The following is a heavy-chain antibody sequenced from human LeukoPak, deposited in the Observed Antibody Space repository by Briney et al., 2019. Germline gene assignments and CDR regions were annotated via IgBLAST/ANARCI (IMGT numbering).Heavy chain of an antibody. V-gene: IGHV1-69*04. Sequence: ASVKVSCKASGGTFSSYAISWVRQAPGQGLEWMGRIIPILGIANYAQKFQGRVTITADKSTSTAYMELSSPRSEDTAVYYCAREYGSGSYRPFDYWGQGTLVTVSS. D-gene: IGHD3-10*01. CDR3: AREYGSGSYRPFDY. CDR2: IIPILGIA. J-gene: IGHJ4*02. CDR1: GGTFSSYA.